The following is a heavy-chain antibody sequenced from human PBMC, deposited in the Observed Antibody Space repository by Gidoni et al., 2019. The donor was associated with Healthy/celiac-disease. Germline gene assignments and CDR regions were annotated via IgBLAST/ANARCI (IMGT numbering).Heavy chain of an antibody. D-gene: IGHD5-12*01. CDR3: ARQRLRGSSLYYFDY. Sequence: QVQLQESGPGLVKPSATLSLTCTVSGGSISSYYWSWIRQPPGKGLEWIGYIYYSGSTNYNPSLKSRVTISVDTSKNQFSLKLSSVTAADTAVYYCARQRLRGSSLYYFDYWGQGTLVTVSS. CDR1: GGSISSYY. J-gene: IGHJ4*02. CDR2: IYYSGST. V-gene: IGHV4-59*01.